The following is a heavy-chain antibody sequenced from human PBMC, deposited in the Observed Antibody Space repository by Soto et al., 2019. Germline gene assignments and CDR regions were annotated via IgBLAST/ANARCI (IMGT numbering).Heavy chain of an antibody. CDR1: GGSISSSSYY. CDR3: ERQVCSTSCYYYYYYYMDV. D-gene: IGHD2-2*01. J-gene: IGHJ6*03. CDR2: IYYSGST. V-gene: IGHV4-39*01. Sequence: SETLSLTCTVSGGSISSSSYYWGWIRQPPGKGLEWIGSIYYSGSTYYNPSLKSRVTISVDTSKNQFSLKLSSVTAADTAVYYCERQVCSTSCYYYYYYYMDVWGKGTTVTVSS.